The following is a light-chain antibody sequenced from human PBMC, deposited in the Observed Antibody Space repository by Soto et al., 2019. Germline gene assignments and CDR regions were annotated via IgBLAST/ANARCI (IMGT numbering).Light chain of an antibody. CDR2: AAS. CDR3: QQSYSTPPT. V-gene: IGKV1-39*01. J-gene: IGKJ2*01. Sequence: DIQMTQSPSSLSASVGDRVTITCRASQTIRSYLNWYQQKPGKAPKLLIYAASSLQSGVPSRFSGSGSGTDFSLTISSLQPEDFATYYCQQSYSTPPTFGQGTNLGIK. CDR1: QTIRSY.